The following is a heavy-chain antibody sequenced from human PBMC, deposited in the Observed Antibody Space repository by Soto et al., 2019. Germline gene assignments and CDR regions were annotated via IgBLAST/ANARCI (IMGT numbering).Heavy chain of an antibody. Sequence: GASVKVSCKASGYTFTGYYMHWVRQAPGQGLEWMGWINPNSGGTNYAQKFQGWVTMTRDTSISTAYMELSRQRSDDTAVYYCARSGTVTRRGAEYFQHWGQGTLVTVSS. CDR3: ARSGTVTRRGAEYFQH. CDR1: GYTFTGYY. D-gene: IGHD4-17*01. J-gene: IGHJ1*01. CDR2: INPNSGGT. V-gene: IGHV1-2*04.